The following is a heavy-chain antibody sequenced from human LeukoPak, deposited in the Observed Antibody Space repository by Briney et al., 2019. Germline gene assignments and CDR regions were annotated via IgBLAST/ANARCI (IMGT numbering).Heavy chain of an antibody. J-gene: IGHJ5*02. V-gene: IGHV3-23*01. Sequence: GGSLRLSCAASRFTFSSYAMSWVRQAPGKGLEWVSTITGSGGSTYYADSVKGRFTISRDNSKNTLYLQMNSLRAEDTAVYYCAKDLVRYCTNGVCYKGNWFDPWGQGTLVTVSS. CDR3: AKDLVRYCTNGVCYKGNWFDP. D-gene: IGHD2-8*01. CDR2: ITGSGGST. CDR1: RFTFSSYA.